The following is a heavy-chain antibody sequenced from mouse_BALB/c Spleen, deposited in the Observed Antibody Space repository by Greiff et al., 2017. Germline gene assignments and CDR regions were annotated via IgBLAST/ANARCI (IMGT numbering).Heavy chain of an antibody. CDR3: ARGAYDAGYYYAMDY. CDR2: ISDGGSYT. J-gene: IGHJ4*01. CDR1: GFTFSDYY. V-gene: IGHV5-4*02. D-gene: IGHD2-12*01. Sequence: EVMLVESGGGLVKPGGSLKLSCAASGFTFSDYYMYWVRQTPEKRLEWVATISDGGSYTYYPDSVKGRFTISRDNAKNNLYLQMSSLKSEDTAMYYCARGAYDAGYYYAMDYWGQGTSVTVSS.